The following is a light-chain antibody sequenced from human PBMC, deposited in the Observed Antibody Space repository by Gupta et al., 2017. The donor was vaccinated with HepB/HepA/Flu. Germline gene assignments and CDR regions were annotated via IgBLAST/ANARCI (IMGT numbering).Light chain of an antibody. CDR1: QEIGDY. CDR3: QQGLSAPVT. J-gene: IGKJ4*01. V-gene: IGKV1-9*01. CDR2: FAT. Sequence: DIQLTQSPSVLSASVGDRVIITCRTSQEIGDYLAWYQQKPGRAPKLLIYFATTVQSGVPSRFSGSGSGTEFTLTVTGLQPEDFGTYYCQQGLSAPVTFGRGTKVEIK.